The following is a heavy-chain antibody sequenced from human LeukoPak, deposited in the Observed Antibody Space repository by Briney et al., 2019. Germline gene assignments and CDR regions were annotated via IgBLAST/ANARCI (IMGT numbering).Heavy chain of an antibody. CDR3: AKASVAIPQYCNS. J-gene: IGHJ5*02. CDR2: ISGTGSST. CDR1: GFTFSNAW. V-gene: IGHV3-23*01. Sequence: GGSLRLSCAASGFTFSNAWMNWVRQAPGKGLEWVSTISGTGSSTYYADSAKGRFTISRDNSKDTLFLQLNSLTAADTAMYFCAKASVAIPQYCNSWGQGTLVTVSS. D-gene: IGHD2-2*02.